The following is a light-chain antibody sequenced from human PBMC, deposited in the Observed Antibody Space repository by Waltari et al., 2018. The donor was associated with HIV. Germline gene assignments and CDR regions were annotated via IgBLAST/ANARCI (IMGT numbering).Light chain of an antibody. CDR1: QSLSNW. CDR3: QQYNSHLVT. Sequence: DIRMTQSPSTLSASVGDRVTITCRASQSLSNWLAWYQQKPGKAPKLLIYKASHLESGVPSRFTGSGSGTEFTLTITSLQPDDFATYYCQQYNSHLVTFGQGTKLEIK. J-gene: IGKJ2*01. V-gene: IGKV1-5*03. CDR2: KAS.